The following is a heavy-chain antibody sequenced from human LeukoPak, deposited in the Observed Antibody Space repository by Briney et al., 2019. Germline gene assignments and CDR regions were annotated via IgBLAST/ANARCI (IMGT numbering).Heavy chain of an antibody. Sequence: PSQTLSLTRTVSGASISTSGYYWGWIRQPPGKGLERIGSVSYTGSTSPSQSLTSRVTICVDTSKNHVSLKLSSVTAADTAVYYCARRFLAGNCFDYWGQGTLVTVAS. J-gene: IGHJ4*02. D-gene: IGHD3-3*01. CDR3: ARRFLAGNCFDY. V-gene: IGHV4-39*02. CDR1: GASISTSGYY. CDR2: VSYTGST.